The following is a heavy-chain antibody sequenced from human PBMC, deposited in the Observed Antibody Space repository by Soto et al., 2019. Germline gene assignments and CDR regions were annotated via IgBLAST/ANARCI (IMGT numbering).Heavy chain of an antibody. CDR1: GYTFTRYG. D-gene: IGHD4-17*01. J-gene: IGHJ5*02. CDR3: ARETYGDYVGYFAP. Sequence: ASVKVSCKASGYTFTRYGISWVRQAPGQGLEWMGWISGYNGDTKYAQKFQGRVTMTVDTSTTTAYMELRSLTSDDRAVYYCARETYGDYVGYFAPWGQGFQVTVSS. CDR2: ISGYNGDT. V-gene: IGHV1-18*01.